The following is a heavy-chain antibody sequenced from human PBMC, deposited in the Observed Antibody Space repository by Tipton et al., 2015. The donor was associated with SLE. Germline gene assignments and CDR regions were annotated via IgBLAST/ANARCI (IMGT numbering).Heavy chain of an antibody. CDR2: INHSGGT. CDR1: GGSFSGYY. Sequence: TLSLTCAVYGGSFSGYYWSWIRQPPGKGLEWIGEINHSGGTTYNASLKSRVTMSVDTSKNQFSLKLSSVTAADTAVYYCARVPLIYYYYMDAWGKGTTVTVSS. V-gene: IGHV4-34*01. CDR3: ARVPLIYYYYMDA. D-gene: IGHD2-8*01. J-gene: IGHJ6*03.